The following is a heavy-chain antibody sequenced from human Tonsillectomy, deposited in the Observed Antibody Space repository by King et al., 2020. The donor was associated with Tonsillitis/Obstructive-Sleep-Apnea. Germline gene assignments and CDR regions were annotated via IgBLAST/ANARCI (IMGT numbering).Heavy chain of an antibody. CDR3: ARDQDYGSGSYFHYYYYMDV. Sequence: VQLVESGGGLIQPGGSLRLSCAASGFTVSSNYMSWVRQAPGKGLEWFSVIYSGGSTYYADSVKGRFTISRDNSKNTLYLQMNSLRAEDTAVYYCARDQDYGSGSYFHYYYYMDVWGKGTTVTVSS. J-gene: IGHJ6*03. CDR1: GFTVSSNY. D-gene: IGHD3-10*01. V-gene: IGHV3-53*01. CDR2: IYSGGST.